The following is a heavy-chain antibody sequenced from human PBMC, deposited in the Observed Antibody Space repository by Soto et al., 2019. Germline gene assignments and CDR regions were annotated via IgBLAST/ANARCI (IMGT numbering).Heavy chain of an antibody. J-gene: IGHJ4*02. CDR2: IYWDDDK. D-gene: IGHD6-19*01. Sequence: QITLKESGPTLVKPTQTLTLTCTFSGFSLSSTRMAVGWIRQPPGKALQWLALIYWDDDKRYSPFLKSRLTIPKYTSKNRMILTMSNMGPGNTARYYCGPLVVAGLGYYFEYWGQCTLVTVSS. CDR3: GPLVVAGLGYYFEY. V-gene: IGHV2-5*02. CDR1: GFSLSSTRMA.